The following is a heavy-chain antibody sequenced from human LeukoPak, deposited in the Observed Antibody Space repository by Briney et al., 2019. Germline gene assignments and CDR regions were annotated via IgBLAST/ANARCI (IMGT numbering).Heavy chain of an antibody. CDR2: INPNSGGT. CDR1: GYTFTGYY. D-gene: IGHD2-2*01. Sequence: ASVKVSCKASGYTFTGYYMHWVRQAPGQGLEWMGWINPNSGGTNYAQKFQGRVTMTRDTSISTAYMELSRLRSDDTAVYYCARVWQDIVVVPAAYFDYWGQGTLVTVSS. CDR3: ARVWQDIVVVPAAYFDY. J-gene: IGHJ4*02. V-gene: IGHV1-2*02.